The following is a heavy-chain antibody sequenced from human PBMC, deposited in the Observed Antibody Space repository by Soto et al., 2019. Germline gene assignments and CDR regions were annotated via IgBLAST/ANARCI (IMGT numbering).Heavy chain of an antibody. Sequence: EVQVLESGGGLVQRGGSLRLSCAASGFTFTSYAMTWVRQAPGKGLEWVSAISTTGNTIYYADAVRGRFTISRDNSKNIVYLLTAILRADDTAVYYCAKDVGQQWLPDYWGQGTLVRVSS. V-gene: IGHV3-23*01. CDR3: AKDVGQQWLPDY. CDR1: GFTFTSYA. J-gene: IGHJ4*02. D-gene: IGHD6-19*01. CDR2: ISTTGNTI.